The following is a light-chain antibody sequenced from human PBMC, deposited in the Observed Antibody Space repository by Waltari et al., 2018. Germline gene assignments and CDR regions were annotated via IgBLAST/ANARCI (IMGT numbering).Light chain of an antibody. Sequence: QSALTQPPSASGSPGQSVTTSCTGTSRDVGAYNYVSWYQQHPGKAPKLMIYEVNKRPSGVPDRFSGSKSGNTASLTVSGLQAEDEADYYCNSYAGSNNVVFGGGTKLTVL. CDR1: SRDVGAYNY. V-gene: IGLV2-8*01. J-gene: IGLJ2*01. CDR3: NSYAGSNNVV. CDR2: EVN.